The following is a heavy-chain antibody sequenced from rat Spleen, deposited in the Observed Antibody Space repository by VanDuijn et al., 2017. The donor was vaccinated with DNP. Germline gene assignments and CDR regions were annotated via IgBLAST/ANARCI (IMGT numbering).Heavy chain of an antibody. Sequence: EVQLQESGPGLVKPSQSLSLTCSVTGYSITSSYRWNWIRKFPGNKLEWMGYINSAGSTNYNPSLKSRISITRDTSKNQFFLHLTSVTTEDTATYYCARWNLGTSTLDYWGQGVMVTVSS. CDR2: INSAGST. V-gene: IGHV3-3*01. CDR3: ARWNLGTSTLDY. J-gene: IGHJ2*01. D-gene: IGHD1-5*01. CDR1: GYSITSSYR.